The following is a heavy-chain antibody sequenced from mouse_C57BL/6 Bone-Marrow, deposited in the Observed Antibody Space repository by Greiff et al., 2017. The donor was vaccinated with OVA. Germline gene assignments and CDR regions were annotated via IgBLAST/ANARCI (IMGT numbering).Heavy chain of an antibody. CDR3: ARDAPLTGAFDY. Sequence: EVQVVESGGGLVQSGRSLRLSCATSGFTFSDFYMEWVRQAPGKGLEWIAASRNKANDYTTEYSASVKGRFIVSRDTSQSILYLQMNALRAEDTAIYYCARDAPLTGAFDYWGQGTTLTVSS. V-gene: IGHV7-1*01. CDR2: SRNKANDYTT. J-gene: IGHJ2*01. CDR1: GFTFSDFY. D-gene: IGHD4-1*01.